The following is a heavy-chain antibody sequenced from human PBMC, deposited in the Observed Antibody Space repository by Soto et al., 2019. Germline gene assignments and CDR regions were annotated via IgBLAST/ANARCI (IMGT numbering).Heavy chain of an antibody. CDR1: GFTFSSYS. Sequence: GGSLRLSCAASGFTFSSYSISWVRQAPWKGLEWVSAISGSGVSTYYADSVKGRFTISRDNSKNPLYLQMNSLRAEETAVYYCAKHYSAWISGSMDDWGQGTLENVFS. CDR3: AKHYSAWISGSMDD. V-gene: IGHV3-23*01. CDR2: ISGSGVST. D-gene: IGHD6-19*01. J-gene: IGHJ4*02.